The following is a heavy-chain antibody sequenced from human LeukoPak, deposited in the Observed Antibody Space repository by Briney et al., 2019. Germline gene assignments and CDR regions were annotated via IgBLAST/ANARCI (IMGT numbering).Heavy chain of an antibody. CDR2: ISGSGGST. Sequence: PGGSLRLSCAASGFTFSSYAMSWVRQAPGKGLEWVSAISGSGGSTYYADSVKGRFTISRDNSKNTLYLQMNSLRAEDTAVYYCASTNSGYEDYFDYWGQGTLVTVSS. CDR1: GFTFSSYA. J-gene: IGHJ4*02. CDR3: ASTNSGYEDYFDY. V-gene: IGHV3-23*01. D-gene: IGHD5-12*01.